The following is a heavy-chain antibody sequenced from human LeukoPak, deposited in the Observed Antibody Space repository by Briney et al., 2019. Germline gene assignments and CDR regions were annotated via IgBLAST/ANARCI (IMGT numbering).Heavy chain of an antibody. D-gene: IGHD3-3*01. V-gene: IGHV4-59*01. CDR3: ARQTIFGVLFDY. J-gene: IGHJ4*02. CDR2: IYYSGST. Sequence: SETLSLTCTVSGGSISSYYWSWIRQPPGKGLEWIGYIYYSGSTNYNPSLKSRVTISVDTSKNQFSLKPSSVTAADTAVYYCARQTIFGVLFDYWGQGTLVTVSS. CDR1: GGSISSYY.